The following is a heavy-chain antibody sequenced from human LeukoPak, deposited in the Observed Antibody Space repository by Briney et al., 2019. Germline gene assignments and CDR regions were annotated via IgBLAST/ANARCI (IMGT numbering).Heavy chain of an antibody. Sequence: PGGSLSLSCAPSGFTLDDYAMHWVRHAPPRGGEGVSGVSMNSGGIIYAHAVRGRCPISRENAKNSVYLQMNSRGAQDIALYFCAKLDGCNLGPGSCDYWGQGTLVTVSS. CDR1: GFTLDDYA. V-gene: IGHV3-9*03. CDR3: AKLDGCNLGPGSCDY. D-gene: IGHD5-24*01. CDR2: VSMNSGGI. J-gene: IGHJ4*02.